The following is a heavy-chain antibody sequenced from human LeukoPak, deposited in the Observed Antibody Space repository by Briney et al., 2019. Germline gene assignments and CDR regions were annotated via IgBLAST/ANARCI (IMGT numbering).Heavy chain of an antibody. CDR2: IYYSGHT. CDR1: GGSISSYY. J-gene: IGHJ2*01. D-gene: IGHD2-15*01. V-gene: IGHV4-59*01. CDR3: ARVPRSVVVGAEEPKYWYFDL. Sequence: SETLSLTCTVSGGSISSYYWSWIRQPPGKGLEWIGYIYYSGHTNYNPPLKSRVTISVDTSKNQFSLKLSSVTAADTAVYYCARVPRSVVVGAEEPKYWYFDLWGRGTLVTVSS.